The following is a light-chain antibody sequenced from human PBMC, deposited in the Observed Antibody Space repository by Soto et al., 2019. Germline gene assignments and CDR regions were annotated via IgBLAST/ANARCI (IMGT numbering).Light chain of an antibody. CDR1: QGISNY. Sequence: DIQMTQSPSSLSASVGDRVTITCRATQGISNYLAWYQQKPGKVPKLLIYAASTLQSGVPTRFSGSGSGTDFTLTISSLQPEDVATYYCQRYISAPFTFGPGTNVDIK. CDR2: AAS. J-gene: IGKJ3*01. CDR3: QRYISAPFT. V-gene: IGKV1-27*01.